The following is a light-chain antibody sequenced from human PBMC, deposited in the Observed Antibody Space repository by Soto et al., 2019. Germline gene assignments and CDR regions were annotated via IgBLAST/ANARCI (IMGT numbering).Light chain of an antibody. Sequence: QSVLTQPASVSGSPGQSIAISCTGTSSDVGGYNYVSWYQQRPGKAPKLMLYDVDNRPSGVSSRFSGSKSGNTASPTISGLQAEDEADYYCSSYTSSNTLVVFGGGTKLTVL. J-gene: IGLJ2*01. CDR3: SSYTSSNTLVV. CDR1: SSDVGGYNY. V-gene: IGLV2-14*01. CDR2: DVD.